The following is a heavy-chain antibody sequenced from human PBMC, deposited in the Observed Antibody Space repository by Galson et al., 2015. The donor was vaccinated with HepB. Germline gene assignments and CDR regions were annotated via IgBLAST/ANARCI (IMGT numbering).Heavy chain of an antibody. CDR3: THRRIASAGSHFDF. J-gene: IGHJ4*02. D-gene: IGHD6-13*01. Sequence: PALVKPTQTLTLTCTFSGLSLTTNTVGVAWIRQPPGKALEWLALIYWDDEKRYSPSPKSRLTITRDTSKNHVVLRMTNMDPMDTATYYCTHRRIASAGSHFDFWGQGVLVTVSS. V-gene: IGHV2-5*02. CDR1: GLSLTTNTVG. CDR2: IYWDDEK.